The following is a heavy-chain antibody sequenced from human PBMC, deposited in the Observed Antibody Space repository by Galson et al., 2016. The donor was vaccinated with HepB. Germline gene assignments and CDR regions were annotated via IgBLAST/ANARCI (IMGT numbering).Heavy chain of an antibody. V-gene: IGHV3-21*01. CDR3: ARGGGYSSGWYSF. D-gene: IGHD6-13*01. J-gene: IGHJ4*02. CDR1: GFTFSTNS. CDR2: ISSGSAYK. Sequence: SLRLSCAASGFTFSTNSMNWVRQAPGKGLEWVSSISSGSAYKYYADSVKGRFTISRDNAKNSLYLQMNSLRVKDTAVYYCARGGGYSSGWYSFWGRGTLVTVTS.